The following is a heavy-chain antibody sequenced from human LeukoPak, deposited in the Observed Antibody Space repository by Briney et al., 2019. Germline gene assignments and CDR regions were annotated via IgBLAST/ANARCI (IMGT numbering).Heavy chain of an antibody. V-gene: IGHV4-39*07. Sequence: PSETLSLTCTVSGGSISSSSYYWGWIRQPPGKGLEWIGSIYYSGSTYYNPSLKSRVTISVDTSKNQFSLKLSSVTAADTAVYYCARVNVGSYDSSGLFDYWGQGTLVTVSS. D-gene: IGHD3-22*01. CDR2: IYYSGST. CDR1: GGSISSSSYY. J-gene: IGHJ4*02. CDR3: ARVNVGSYDSSGLFDY.